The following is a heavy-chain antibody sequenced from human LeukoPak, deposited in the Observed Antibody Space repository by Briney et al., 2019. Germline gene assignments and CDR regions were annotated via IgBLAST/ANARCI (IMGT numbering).Heavy chain of an antibody. V-gene: IGHV5-51*01. CDR2: IYPADSDT. J-gene: IGHJ2*01. CDR3: ARRISNWYFDL. CDR1: GYSFTSYW. Sequence: GESLKISCKGSGYSFTSYWIGWVRQMPGKGLEWMGIIYPADSDTRYSPSFQSQVTISADKSISTAYLQWSSLKASDTAMYYCARRISNWYFDLWGRGTLVTVSS.